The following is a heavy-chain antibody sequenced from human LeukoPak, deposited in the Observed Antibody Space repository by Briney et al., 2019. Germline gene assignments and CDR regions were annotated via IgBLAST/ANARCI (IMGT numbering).Heavy chain of an antibody. J-gene: IGHJ4*02. CDR2: ILLIFGTA. CDR3: FLTRFHY. Sequence: SVKVSCEASRGTFSGYAICSVRQAPGQGVECMGGILLIFGTANYTQKLRGGVTISAEESTSTACMELCSVWSEGTALCFSFLTRFHYWGQGTLVTVSS. D-gene: IGHD3-3*01. V-gene: IGHV1-69*13. CDR1: RGTFSGYA.